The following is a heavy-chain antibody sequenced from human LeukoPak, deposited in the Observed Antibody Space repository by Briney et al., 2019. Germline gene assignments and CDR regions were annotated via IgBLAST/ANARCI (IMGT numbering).Heavy chain of an antibody. V-gene: IGHV3-66*01. CDR3: ARELPLGYYYDSSGYYGAVEDY. Sequence: PGGSLRLSCAASGFTFSAYTMNWVRQAPGKGLEWVSVIYSGGSTYYADSVKGRFTISRDNSKNTLYLQMNSLRAEDTAVYYCARELPLGYYYDSSGYYGAVEDYWGQGTLVTVSS. J-gene: IGHJ4*02. CDR2: IYSGGST. CDR1: GFTFSAYT. D-gene: IGHD3-22*01.